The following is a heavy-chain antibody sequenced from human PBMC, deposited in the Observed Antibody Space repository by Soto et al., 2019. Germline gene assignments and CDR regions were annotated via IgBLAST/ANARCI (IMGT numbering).Heavy chain of an antibody. V-gene: IGHV6-1*01. CDR1: GDSVSSNSAA. CDR3: ARGSRLIRYYNYYGMEV. Sequence: PSQTLSLTCVISGDSVSSNSAAWNWIRQSPSRGLEWLGRTFYRSKWYNEYAVSMQSRVTINPDTSKNHFSLRLNSVTPDDTAVYYCARGSRLIRYYNYYGMEVWGQGTTVTVSS. CDR2: TFYRSKWYN. D-gene: IGHD3-10*01. J-gene: IGHJ6*02.